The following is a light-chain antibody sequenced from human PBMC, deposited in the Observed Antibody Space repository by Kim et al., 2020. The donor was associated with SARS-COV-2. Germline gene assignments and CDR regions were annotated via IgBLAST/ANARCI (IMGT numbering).Light chain of an antibody. Sequence: QSALTQPASVSGSPGQSITISCTGTSSDVGVYNYVSWYQQHPGKAPKLMIYDVSKRPSGVSNRFSGSKSGNTASLTISGLQAEDEADYYCSSYTSSSTPVVFGGGTQLTVL. V-gene: IGLV2-14*01. CDR3: SSYTSSSTPVV. CDR1: SSDVGVYNY. CDR2: DVS. J-gene: IGLJ2*01.